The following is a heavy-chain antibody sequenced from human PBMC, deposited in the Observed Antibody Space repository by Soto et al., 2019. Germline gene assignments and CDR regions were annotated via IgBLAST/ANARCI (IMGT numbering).Heavy chain of an antibody. CDR3: AADPYSSGWYYYYGMDV. V-gene: IGHV1-58*01. CDR2: IVVGSGNT. J-gene: IGHJ6*02. Sequence: GASVKVSCKASGFTFTSSAVQWVRQARGQRLEWIGWIVVGSGNTNYAQKFQERVTITRDMSTSTAYMELSSLRSEDTAVYHCAADPYSSGWYYYYGMDVWGQGTTVTVSS. CDR1: GFTFTSSA. D-gene: IGHD6-19*01.